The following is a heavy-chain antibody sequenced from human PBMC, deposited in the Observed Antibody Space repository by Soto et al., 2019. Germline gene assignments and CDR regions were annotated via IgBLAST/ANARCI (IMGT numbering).Heavy chain of an antibody. D-gene: IGHD3-22*01. V-gene: IGHV1-46*01. J-gene: IGHJ4*02. CDR3: ARQIYDSDTGPNFQYYFDS. CDR2: INPSGGST. Sequence: ASVKVSCKASGHTFTSYYMHWVRQAPGQGLEWMGIINPSGGSTSYAQKFQGRVTMTRDTSTSAVYMELSSLRSEDTAVYYCARQIYDSDTGPNFQYYFDSWGQGTPVTVSS. CDR1: GHTFTSYY.